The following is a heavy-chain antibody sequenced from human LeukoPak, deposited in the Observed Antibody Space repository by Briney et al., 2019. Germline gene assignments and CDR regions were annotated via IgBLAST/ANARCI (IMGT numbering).Heavy chain of an antibody. Sequence: PGGSLRLSCAASGFTFSNYGMTWVRQSPGKGLEWLSAISCSGAGTYYADSMKGRFTISRDNSKNTLYLQLNSLRAEDTAVYYCAKRDVIVGATIKGNAFDIWGRGTMVTVSS. V-gene: IGHV3-23*01. J-gene: IGHJ3*02. CDR1: GFTFSNYG. CDR2: ISCSGAGT. D-gene: IGHD1-26*01. CDR3: AKRDVIVGATIKGNAFDI.